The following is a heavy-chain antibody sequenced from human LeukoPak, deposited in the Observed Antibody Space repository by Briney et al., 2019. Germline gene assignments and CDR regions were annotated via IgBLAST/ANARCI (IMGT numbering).Heavy chain of an antibody. J-gene: IGHJ4*02. V-gene: IGHV1-2*02. CDR3: ARSRSVAATLYYFDY. D-gene: IGHD2-15*01. CDR1: GYTFTGYY. CDR2: INPNSGGT. Sequence: ASVKVSFKASGYTFTGYYMHWVRRAPGQGLAWMGWINPNSGGTNYAQKFQGRVTMTRDTSISTAYMELSRLRSDDTAVYYCARSRSVAATLYYFDYWGQGTLVTVSS.